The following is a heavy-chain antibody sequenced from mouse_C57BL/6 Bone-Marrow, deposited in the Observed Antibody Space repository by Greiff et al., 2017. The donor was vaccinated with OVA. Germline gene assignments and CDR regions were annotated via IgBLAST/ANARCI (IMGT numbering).Heavy chain of an antibody. Sequence: EVKLMESGGGLVQPGESLKLSCESNEYEFPSHDMSWVRKTPEKRLELVAAINSDGGSTYYPDTMERRFIISRDNTKKTLYLQMSSLRSEDTALYYCAAYYSNYVYYYAMDYWGQGTSVTVSS. CDR2: INSDGGST. J-gene: IGHJ4*01. D-gene: IGHD2-5*01. V-gene: IGHV5-2*01. CDR3: AAYYSNYVYYYAMDY. CDR1: EYEFPSHD.